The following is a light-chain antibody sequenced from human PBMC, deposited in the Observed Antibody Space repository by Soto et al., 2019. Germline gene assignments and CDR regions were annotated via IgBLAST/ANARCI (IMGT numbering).Light chain of an antibody. J-gene: IGKJ5*01. V-gene: IGKV1-9*01. CDR3: QQLHDYPIT. Sequence: ILLTQSPSSLSASVGDRVTITCRASQGIDSSFAWYQEKPGKAPKLLIYAASSLQSGVPSRFSGSGSGTDFTLTISSLQPEDFATYYCQQLHDYPITYGQGTRLEI. CDR1: QGIDSS. CDR2: AAS.